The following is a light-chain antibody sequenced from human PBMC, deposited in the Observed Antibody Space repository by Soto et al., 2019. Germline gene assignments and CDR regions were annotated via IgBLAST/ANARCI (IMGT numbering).Light chain of an antibody. J-gene: IGLJ1*01. CDR2: SNN. CDR1: SSNVGSNP. Sequence: QSVLTQPPSASGTPGQRVTISCSGSSSNVGSNPVNWYQQLPGTAPKLLIYSNNQRPSGVPDRFSGSKSGTSVSLAISGLQSEDEADYYCAAWDNSLNIYVFGAGTKVTVL. V-gene: IGLV1-44*01. CDR3: AAWDNSLNIYV.